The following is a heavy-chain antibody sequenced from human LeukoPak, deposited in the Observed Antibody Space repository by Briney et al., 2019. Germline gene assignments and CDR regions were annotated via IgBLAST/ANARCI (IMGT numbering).Heavy chain of an antibody. CDR2: MSYTASP. D-gene: IGHD3-22*01. V-gene: IGHV4-39*07. Sequence: SETLSLTCTVSGDSISSNTYYWGWIRQPPGKGLEWIGSMSYTASPSYSPSLESRATISVDTSKNQFSLKLSSVTAADTAVYYCARAVKYYDSSGYHVWSWFDPWGQGTLVTVSS. J-gene: IGHJ5*02. CDR3: ARAVKYYDSSGYHVWSWFDP. CDR1: GDSISSNTYY.